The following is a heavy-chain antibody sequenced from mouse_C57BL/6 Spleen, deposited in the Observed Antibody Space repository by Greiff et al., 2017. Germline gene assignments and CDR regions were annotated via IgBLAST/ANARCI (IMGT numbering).Heavy chain of an antibody. CDR1: GFSLTSYG. CDR3: ARHGRGGPFDY. J-gene: IGHJ2*01. V-gene: IGHV2-6-1*01. Sequence: QVQLKESGPGLVAPSPCLSISCTASGFSLTSYGVHWVRQPPGQGLEWLVVIWSEGSTTYNSALKSRLSISKYNSKSHVFVKMNSLQTDDTAMYYCARHGRGGPFDYWGQGTTLTVSS. CDR2: IWSEGST. D-gene: IGHD1-1*02.